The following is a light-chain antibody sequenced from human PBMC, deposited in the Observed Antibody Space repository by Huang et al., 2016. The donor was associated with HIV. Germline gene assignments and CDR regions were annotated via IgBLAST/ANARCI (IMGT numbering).Light chain of an antibody. CDR3: HQYYTLPRT. CDR2: GAS. J-gene: IGKJ1*01. CDR1: QTVSEH. Sequence: EILLTQSPATLSVSPGARVTLSCRASQTVSEHLAWFQQRPGQAPNLLIYGASNRATGIPPRFSGRGSGTEFGLTITNLQSEDFAVYFCHQYYTLPRTFGQGTKVEI. V-gene: IGKV3-15*01.